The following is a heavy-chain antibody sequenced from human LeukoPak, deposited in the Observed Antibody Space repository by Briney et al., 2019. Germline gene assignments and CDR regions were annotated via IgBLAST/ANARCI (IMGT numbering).Heavy chain of an antibody. J-gene: IGHJ4*02. CDR3: AGVAATASFDY. V-gene: IGHV4-59*01. CDR1: GGSIGSYF. CDR2: IFYSGST. Sequence: TASETLSLTCTVSGGSIGSYFWSWVRQPPEKGLEWIGYIFYSGSTNYNSSLKSRVTISLDTSKNQFSLKLGSVTAADTAVYYCAGVAATASFDYWGQGTLVTVSS. D-gene: IGHD2-15*01.